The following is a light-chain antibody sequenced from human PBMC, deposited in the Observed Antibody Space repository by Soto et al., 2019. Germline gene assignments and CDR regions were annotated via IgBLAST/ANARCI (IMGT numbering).Light chain of an antibody. CDR3: QVWDSSTVV. CDR2: RDS. CDR1: NIGSKS. J-gene: IGLJ2*01. Sequence: SYELTQPLSVSVALGQTARITCGGNNIGSKSVHWYQQRPGQAPVLVIYRDSYRPSGIPERVSGSNSRNTATLTISRAQAGDEADYYCQVWDSSTVVLGGGTKVTVL. V-gene: IGLV3-9*01.